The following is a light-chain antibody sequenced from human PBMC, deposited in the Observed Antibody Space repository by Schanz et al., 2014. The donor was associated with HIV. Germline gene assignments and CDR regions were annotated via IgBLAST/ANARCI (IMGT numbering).Light chain of an antibody. CDR2: NTY. CDR1: SSNIGINT. Sequence: QSVLTQPPSVSGTPGQRVTILCSGSSSNIGINTVHWYQHLPGTAPKLLIYNTYHRPSGVPDRFSGSKSGTSASLAISGLQSEDEADYYCAAWDDSLNGRVFGGGTKLTVL. J-gene: IGLJ3*02. V-gene: IGLV1-44*01. CDR3: AAWDDSLNGRV.